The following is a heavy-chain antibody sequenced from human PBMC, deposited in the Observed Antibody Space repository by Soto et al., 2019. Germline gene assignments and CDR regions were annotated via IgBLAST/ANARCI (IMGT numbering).Heavy chain of an antibody. CDR1: GGSISSYY. CDR2: IYTSGST. J-gene: IGHJ6*02. CDR3: ARDLWQLVRGLPHYYYGMDV. D-gene: IGHD6-13*01. Sequence: PSETLSLTCTVSGGSISSYYWSWIRQPAGKGLEWIGRIYTSGSTNYNPSLKSRVTMSVDTSKNQFSLKLSSVTAADTAVYYCARDLWQLVRGLPHYYYGMDVWGQGTTVTVSS. V-gene: IGHV4-4*07.